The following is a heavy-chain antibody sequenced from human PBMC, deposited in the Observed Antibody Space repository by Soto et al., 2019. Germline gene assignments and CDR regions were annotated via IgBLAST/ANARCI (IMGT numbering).Heavy chain of an antibody. J-gene: IGHJ4*02. D-gene: IGHD3-10*01. CDR2: INAGNGNT. Sequence: ASVKVSCKAAGYNFTNYAMHWVRQAPGQRLEWMGWINAGNGNTKYSQKFQGRVTITRDTSASTAYMELSSLRSEDTAVYYCARGLGGSGSYSDYWGQGTLVTVSS. CDR3: ARGLGGSGSYSDY. CDR1: GYNFTNYA. V-gene: IGHV1-3*01.